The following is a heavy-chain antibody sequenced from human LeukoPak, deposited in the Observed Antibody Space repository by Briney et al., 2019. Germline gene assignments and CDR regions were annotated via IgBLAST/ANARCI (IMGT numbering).Heavy chain of an antibody. CDR2: IYYTGTT. CDR3: ARMTPVTEPGY. J-gene: IGHJ4*02. D-gene: IGHD4-17*01. V-gene: IGHV4-34*01. CDR1: GGSFIGYY. Sequence: SETLSLTCAVHGGSFIGYYWSWIRQPPGKGLEWIGSIYYTGTTYYNPSLKSRVTISVDTSKNQFSLKLSSVTAADTAVYYCARMTPVTEPGYWGQGTLVSVSS.